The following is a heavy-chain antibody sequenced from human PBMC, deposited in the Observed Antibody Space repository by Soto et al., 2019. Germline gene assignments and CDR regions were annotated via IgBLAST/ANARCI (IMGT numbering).Heavy chain of an antibody. D-gene: IGHD3-10*01. CDR1: GGSFSGYY. J-gene: IGHJ6*03. CDR2: INHSGST. Sequence: SETLSLTCAVYGGSFSGYYWSWIRQPPGKGLEWIGEINHSGSTNYNPSLKSRVTISVDTSKNQFSLKLSSVTAADTAVYYCARGLPITMVRGVIITEGAYYYYYMDVWGKGTTVTVSS. V-gene: IGHV4-34*01. CDR3: ARGLPITMVRGVIITEGAYYYYYMDV.